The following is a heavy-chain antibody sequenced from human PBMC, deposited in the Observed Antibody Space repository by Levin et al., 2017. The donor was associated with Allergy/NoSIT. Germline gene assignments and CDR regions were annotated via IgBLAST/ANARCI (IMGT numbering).Heavy chain of an antibody. CDR3: AREMAETAADTFDV. Sequence: GASVKVSCKASGFSFSSFAFTWVRQAPGQGLEWMGWISPYTGDTKFAQKLQDRVSMTTDTPTSTVYMELRNLTSDDTAVYYCAREMAETAADTFDVWGQGTMIIVSS. J-gene: IGHJ3*01. V-gene: IGHV1-18*01. D-gene: IGHD2-8*01. CDR1: GFSFSSFA. CDR2: ISPYTGDT.